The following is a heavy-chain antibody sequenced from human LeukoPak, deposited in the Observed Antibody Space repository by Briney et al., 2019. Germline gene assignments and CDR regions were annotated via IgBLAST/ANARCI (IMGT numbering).Heavy chain of an antibody. V-gene: IGHV1-46*01. J-gene: IGHJ6*03. CDR3: AFSSYYLQGNYYYMDV. CDR2: INPSGGST. Sequence: GASVKVSCKASGYTFTSYYMHWVRQAPGQGLEWMGIINPSGGSTSYAQKFQGRVTMTRDMSTSTVYMELRSLRSDETAVYYCAFSSYYLQGNYYYMDVWGKGTTVTVSS. CDR1: GYTFTSYY. D-gene: IGHD1-26*01.